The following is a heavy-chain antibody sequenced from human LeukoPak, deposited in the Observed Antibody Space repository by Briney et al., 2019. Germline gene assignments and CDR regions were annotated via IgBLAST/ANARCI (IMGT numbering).Heavy chain of an antibody. CDR3: ARDVGYYYDSSGYYFDY. D-gene: IGHD3-22*01. CDR1: GFTFSSYS. CDR2: ISSSSSYI. Sequence: GGFLRLSCAASGFTFSSYSMNWVRQAPGKGLEWVSSISSSSSYIYYADSVKGRFTISRDNAKNSLYLQMNSLRAEDTAVYYCARDVGYYYDSSGYYFDYWGQGTLVTVSS. J-gene: IGHJ4*02. V-gene: IGHV3-21*01.